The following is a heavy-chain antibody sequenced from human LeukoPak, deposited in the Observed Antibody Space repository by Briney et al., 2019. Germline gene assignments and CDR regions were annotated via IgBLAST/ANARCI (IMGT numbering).Heavy chain of an antibody. D-gene: IGHD2-21*02. CDR1: GGTFSGYA. V-gene: IGHV1-69*05. CDR2: IIPIFGTA. J-gene: IGHJ3*02. CDR3: ARADCGGDCNDAFDI. Sequence: ASVKVSCKASGGTFSGYAISWVRQAPGQGLEWMGGIIPIFGTANYAQKFQGRVTITTDESTSTAYMELSSLRSEDTAVYYCARADCGGDCNDAFDIWGQGTMVTVSS.